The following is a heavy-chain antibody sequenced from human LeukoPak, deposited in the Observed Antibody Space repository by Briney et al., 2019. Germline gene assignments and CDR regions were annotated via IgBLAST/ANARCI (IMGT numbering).Heavy chain of an antibody. J-gene: IGHJ4*02. V-gene: IGHV1-18*01. D-gene: IGHD1-26*01. CDR1: GYTFTSYG. Sequence: ASVKVSCKASGYTFTSYGISWVRQAPGRGLEWMGWISAYNGNTNYAQKLQGRVTMTTDTSTSTAYMELRSLRSDDTAVYYCAKESQLSYSGTFYIDYWGQGTLVTVSS. CDR2: ISAYNGNT. CDR3: AKESQLSYSGTFYIDY.